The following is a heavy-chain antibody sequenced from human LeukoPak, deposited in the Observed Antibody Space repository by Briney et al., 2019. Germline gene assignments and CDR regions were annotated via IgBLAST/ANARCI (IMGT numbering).Heavy chain of an antibody. CDR3: ARETHYDSSGYYFDY. Sequence: ASVTVSCKASGYTFTGYYMHWVRQAPGQGLEWMGWINPNSGGTNYAQKFQGRVTMTRDTSISTAYMELSRLRSDDTAVYYCARETHYDSSGYYFDYWGQGTLVTVSS. J-gene: IGHJ4*02. CDR1: GYTFTGYY. D-gene: IGHD3-22*01. CDR2: INPNSGGT. V-gene: IGHV1-2*02.